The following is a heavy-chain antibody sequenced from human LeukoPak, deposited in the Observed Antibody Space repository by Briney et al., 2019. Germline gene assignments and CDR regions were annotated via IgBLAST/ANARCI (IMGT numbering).Heavy chain of an antibody. V-gene: IGHV3-21*01. CDR3: ARVSIAAAGTPPCDAFDI. J-gene: IGHJ3*02. CDR1: GFTFSSYS. D-gene: IGHD6-13*01. CDR2: ISSSSSYI. Sequence: GGSLRLSCAASGFTFSSYSMNWVRQAPGKGLEWVSSISSSSSYIYYADSVKGRFTISRDNAKNSLYLQMNSLRAEDTAVYYCARVSIAAAGTPPCDAFDIWGQGTMVTVSS.